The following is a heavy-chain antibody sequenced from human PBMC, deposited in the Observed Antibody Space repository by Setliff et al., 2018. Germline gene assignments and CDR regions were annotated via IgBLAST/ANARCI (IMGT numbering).Heavy chain of an antibody. V-gene: IGHV4-39*02. CDR1: GGSISGSHYS. D-gene: IGHD6-13*01. CDR3: VRESRSTWYRRDF. Sequence: SETLSLTCSVSGGSISGSHYSWVWMRQPPGKRLEWIGSTYYNGTAYYNPSLQSRVAISVDTSKYYFSLDVNSVTAADTAVYYCVRESRSTWYRRDFWGQGTLVTVSS. CDR2: TYYNGTA. J-gene: IGHJ4*02.